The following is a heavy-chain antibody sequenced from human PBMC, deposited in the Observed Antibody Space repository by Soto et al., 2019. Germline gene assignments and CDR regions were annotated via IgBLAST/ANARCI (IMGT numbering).Heavy chain of an antibody. V-gene: IGHV4-30-2*01. Sequence: QLQLQESGSGLVKPSQTLSLTYAVSGGSISSGGYSWSWIRQPPGKGLEWIGYVYHSGNPYYNPSLKGRVTISLDRSKNQFSLELGSVTAADTAVYYCARLALVTRIFDYWGQGTLVTVSS. D-gene: IGHD2-21*02. J-gene: IGHJ4*02. CDR1: GGSISSGGYS. CDR3: ARLALVTRIFDY. CDR2: VYHSGNP.